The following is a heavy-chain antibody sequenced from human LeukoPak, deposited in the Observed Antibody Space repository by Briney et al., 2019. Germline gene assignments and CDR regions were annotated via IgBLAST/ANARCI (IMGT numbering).Heavy chain of an antibody. D-gene: IGHD2-2*01. J-gene: IGHJ4*02. Sequence: SETLSLTCTVSGGSLSNYYWSWLRQPPGKGLEWIGYLHYTGSTDYNPSLRSRVTMWVDASKKQLSLRMTSVTAADTAIYYCANQGSREVRGFDYWGLGTLVTVSS. CDR1: GGSLSNYY. CDR3: ANQGSREVRGFDY. V-gene: IGHV4-59*01. CDR2: LHYTGST.